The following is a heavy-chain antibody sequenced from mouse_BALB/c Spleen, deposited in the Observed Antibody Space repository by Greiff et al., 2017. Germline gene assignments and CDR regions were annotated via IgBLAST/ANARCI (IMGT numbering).Heavy chain of an antibody. CDR1: GFNIKDYY. V-gene: IGHV14-1*02. CDR3: AGETTVFDY. CDR2: IDPENGNT. J-gene: IGHJ2*01. Sequence: EVKLQESGAELVRPGALVKLSCKASGFNIKDYYMHWVKQRPEQGLEWIGWIDPENGNTIYDPKFQGKASITADTSSNTAYLQLSSLTSEDTAVYYCAGETTVFDYWGQGTTLTVSS. D-gene: IGHD1-1*01.